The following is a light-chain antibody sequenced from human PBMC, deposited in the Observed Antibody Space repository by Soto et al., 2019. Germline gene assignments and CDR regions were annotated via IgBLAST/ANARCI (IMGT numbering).Light chain of an antibody. CDR3: QTWGSGIVV. Sequence: QLVLTQSPSASACLGASVKLTCTLSSGHSNYAIAWHQQQSEKGPRYLMKLNSDGSHSKGDGIPGRFSGSSSGAERYLTISSLQSEDEADYYCQTWGSGIVVFGGGTKLTVL. J-gene: IGLJ2*01. CDR1: SGHSNYA. CDR2: LNSDGSH. V-gene: IGLV4-69*01.